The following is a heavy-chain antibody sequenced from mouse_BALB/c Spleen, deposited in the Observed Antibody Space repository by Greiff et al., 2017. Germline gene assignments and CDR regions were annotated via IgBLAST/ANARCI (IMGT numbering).Heavy chain of an antibody. Sequence: QVQLQQPGAELVKPGASVKLSCKASGYTFTSYYMYWVKQRPGQGLEWIGGINPSNGGTNFNEKFKSKATLTVDKSSSTAYIQLSSLTSEDSAVYYCTRSRTTVVATPYAMDYWGQGTSVTVSS. CDR2: INPSNGGT. J-gene: IGHJ4*01. CDR3: TRSRTTVVATPYAMDY. V-gene: IGHV1S81*02. CDR1: GYTFTSYY. D-gene: IGHD1-1*01.